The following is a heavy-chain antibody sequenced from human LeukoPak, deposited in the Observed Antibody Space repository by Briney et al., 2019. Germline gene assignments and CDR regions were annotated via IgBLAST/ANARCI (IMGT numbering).Heavy chain of an antibody. V-gene: IGHV3-23*01. CDR3: AIKAAADKKGYFQH. CDR2: ISGSGGST. Sequence: PGRSLRLSCAASGFAFSSYAMSWVRQAPGKGLEWVSVISGSGGSTYYADSVKGRFTISRDNSKNTLYLQMNSLRAEDTAVYYCAIKAAADKKGYFQHWGQGTLVTVSS. D-gene: IGHD6-13*01. CDR1: GFAFSSYA. J-gene: IGHJ1*01.